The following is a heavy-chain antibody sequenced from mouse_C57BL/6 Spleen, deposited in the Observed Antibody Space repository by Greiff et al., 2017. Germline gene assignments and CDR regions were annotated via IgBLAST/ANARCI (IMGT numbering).Heavy chain of an antibody. CDR1: GFTFSDYY. J-gene: IGHJ4*01. D-gene: IGHD2-2*01. CDR3: ARERGYAYYYAMDY. CDR2: INYDGSST. V-gene: IGHV5-16*01. Sequence: EVKLMESEGGLVQPGSSMKLSCTASGFTFSDYYMAWVRQVPEKGLEWVANINYDGSSTYYLDSLKSRFIISRDNAKNILYLQMSSLKSEDTATYYCARERGYAYYYAMDYWGQGTSVTVSS.